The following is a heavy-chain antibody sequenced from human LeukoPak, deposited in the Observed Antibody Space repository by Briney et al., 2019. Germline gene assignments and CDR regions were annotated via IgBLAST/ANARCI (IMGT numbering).Heavy chain of an antibody. V-gene: IGHV3-30-3*01. CDR3: ARATYYYYGMDV. CDR2: ISYDGSNK. Sequence: PGGSLRLSCAASGFTFSSYAMHWVRQAPGKGLEWVAVISYDGSNKYYADSVKGRFTISRDNSKNTLYLQMNSLRAEDTAVYYCARATYYYYGMDVWGQGTTDTVSS. J-gene: IGHJ6*02. CDR1: GFTFSSYA.